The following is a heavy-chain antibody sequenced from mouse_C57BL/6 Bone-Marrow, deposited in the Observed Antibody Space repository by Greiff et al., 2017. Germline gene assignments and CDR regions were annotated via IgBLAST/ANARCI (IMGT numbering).Heavy chain of an antibody. CDR2: LDPSDSYT. CDR1: GYTFTSYW. CDR3: ASNYYAMDY. J-gene: IGHJ4*01. V-gene: IGHV1-69*01. Sequence: VQLQQPGAELVMPGASVKLSCKASGYTFTSYWMHWVKQRPGQGLECIGELDPSDSYTNYNQKFKGKSTLTVDKSSSTAYMKLSSLTSEDSAVYYCASNYYAMDYWGQGTSVTVSS.